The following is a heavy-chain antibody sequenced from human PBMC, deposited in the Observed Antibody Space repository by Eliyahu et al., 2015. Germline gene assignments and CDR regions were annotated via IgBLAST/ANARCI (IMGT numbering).Heavy chain of an antibody. Sequence: EVQLVESGGGLVKPGGSLRLSXAASGXTFSSYSMNWVRQAPGKGLEWVSSISSSSSYIYYADSVKGRFTISRDNAKNSLYLQMNSLRAEDTAVYYCARDSSGYQRSDLDYWGQGTLVTVSS. CDR2: ISSSSSYI. D-gene: IGHD5-12*01. J-gene: IGHJ4*02. CDR1: GXTFSSYS. V-gene: IGHV3-21*01. CDR3: ARDSSGYQRSDLDY.